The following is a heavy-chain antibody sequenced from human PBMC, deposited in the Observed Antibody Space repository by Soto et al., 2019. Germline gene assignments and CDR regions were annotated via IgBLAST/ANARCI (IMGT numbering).Heavy chain of an antibody. CDR1: GFTVSSNY. J-gene: IGHJ4*02. V-gene: IGHV3-53*02. D-gene: IGHD6-13*01. CDR3: ARVSLGGSSSHKGGGDY. Sequence: EVQLVETGGGLIQPGGSLRLSCAASGFTVSSNYMSWVRQAPGKGLEWVSVIYSGGSTYYADSVKGRFTISRDNSKNTLYLQMNSLRAEDTAVYYCARVSLGGSSSHKGGGDYWGQGTLVTVSS. CDR2: IYSGGST.